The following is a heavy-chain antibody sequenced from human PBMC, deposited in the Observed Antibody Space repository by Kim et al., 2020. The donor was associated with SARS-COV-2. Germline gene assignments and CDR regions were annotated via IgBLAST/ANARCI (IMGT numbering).Heavy chain of an antibody. CDR3: ARVGYGGNSPLDY. D-gene: IGHD4-17*01. V-gene: IGHV4-59*01. J-gene: IGHJ4*02. CDR1: GGSISSYY. Sequence: SETLSLTCTVSGGSISSYYWSWIRQPPGKGLEWIGYIYYSGSTNYNPSLKSRVTISVDTSKNQFSLKLSSVTAVDTAVYYCARVGYGGNSPLDYWGQGTLVTVSS. CDR2: IYYSGST.